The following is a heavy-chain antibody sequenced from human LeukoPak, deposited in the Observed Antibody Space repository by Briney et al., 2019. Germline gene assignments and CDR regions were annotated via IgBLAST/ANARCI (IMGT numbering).Heavy chain of an antibody. CDR2: IYHSGST. CDR1: GGSISSGGYY. Sequence: SQTLSLTCTVSGGSISSGGYYWNYIRQHPGKGLEWIGNIYHSGSTYYNPSLKSRVTISVDTSKNQFSLKLSSVTAADTAVYYCARTPQGYSSGWFYFDYRGQGTLVTVSS. CDR3: ARTPQGYSSGWFYFDY. V-gene: IGHV4-31*03. J-gene: IGHJ4*02. D-gene: IGHD6-19*01.